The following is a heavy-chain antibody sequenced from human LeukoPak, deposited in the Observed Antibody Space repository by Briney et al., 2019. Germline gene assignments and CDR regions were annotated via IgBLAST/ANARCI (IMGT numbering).Heavy chain of an antibody. J-gene: IGHJ4*02. D-gene: IGHD6-19*01. CDR3: AKLSPDIAVAGGDY. Sequence: GGSLRLSCAASGFTFSSYSMNWVRQAPGKGLEWVSAISGSGGSTYYADSVKGRFTISRDNSKNTLYLQMNSLRAEDTAVYYCAKLSPDIAVAGGDYWGQGTLVTVSS. V-gene: IGHV3-23*01. CDR2: ISGSGGST. CDR1: GFTFSSYS.